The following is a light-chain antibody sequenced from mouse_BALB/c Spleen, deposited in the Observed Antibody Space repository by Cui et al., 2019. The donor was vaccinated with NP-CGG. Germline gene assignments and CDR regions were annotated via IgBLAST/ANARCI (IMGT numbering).Light chain of an antibody. Sequence: QIVLTQSPAIMSASLGEEITLPCSASSSVSYMHWYQQKAGTSPKLLIYSTSNLASGVPSRFSGSGSGTFYSLTISSVEAEDAADYYCHQWSSYPWTFGGGTKLEIK. CDR3: HQWSSYPWT. CDR2: STS. J-gene: IGKJ1*01. CDR1: SSVSY. V-gene: IGKV4-80*01.